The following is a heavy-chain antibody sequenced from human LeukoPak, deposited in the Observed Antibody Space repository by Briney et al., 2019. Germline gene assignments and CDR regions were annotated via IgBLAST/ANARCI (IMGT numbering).Heavy chain of an antibody. D-gene: IGHD5-18*01. CDR3: ARDRGSRRYNNGYSEY. CDR2: ISSSGSYI. Sequence: PGGSLRLSCAASGFTFSSYTINGVRQAPGKGLEWVSSISSSGSYIYYADSVKGRFTVSRDNAKNSLYLQMNSLRAEDTAVYYCARDRGSRRYNNGYSEYWGQGTLVTVSS. J-gene: IGHJ4*02. V-gene: IGHV3-21*01. CDR1: GFTFSSYT.